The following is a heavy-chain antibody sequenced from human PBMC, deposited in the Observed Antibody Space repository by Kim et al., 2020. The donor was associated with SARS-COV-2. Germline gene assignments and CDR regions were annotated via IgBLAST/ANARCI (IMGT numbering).Heavy chain of an antibody. V-gene: IGHV3-30*18. Sequence: GGSLRLSCAASGFTFSSYDMHWVRQAPGKGLEWVAAIGNDGGNKYYADSVKGRFTISRDNSKDTLYLQMNSLRAEDTAVYYCTKESRMFISYYGLPFWGRRTTVTVPS. J-gene: IGHJ6*02. CDR1: GFTFSSYD. CDR2: IGNDGGNK. D-gene: IGHD3-10*01. CDR3: TKESRMFISYYGLPF.